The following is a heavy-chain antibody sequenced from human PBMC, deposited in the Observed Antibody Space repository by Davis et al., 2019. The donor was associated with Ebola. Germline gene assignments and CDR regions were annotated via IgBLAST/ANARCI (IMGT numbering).Heavy chain of an antibody. V-gene: IGHV4-34*01. J-gene: IGHJ6*02. CDR3: AKDWEDIVVVVAATNYYYGMDV. CDR2: INHSGST. CDR1: GGSFSGYY. Sequence: SETLSLTCAVYGGSFSGYYWSWIRQPPGKGLEWIGEINHSGSTNYNPSLKSRVTISVDTSKNQFSLKLSSVTAADTAVYYCAKDWEDIVVVVAATNYYYGMDVWGQGTTVTVSS. D-gene: IGHD2-15*01.